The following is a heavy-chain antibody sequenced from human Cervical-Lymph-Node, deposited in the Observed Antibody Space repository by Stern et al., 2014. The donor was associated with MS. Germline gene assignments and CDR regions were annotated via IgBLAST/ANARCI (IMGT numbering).Heavy chain of an antibody. V-gene: IGHV3-33*01. CDR1: GFSFSRYA. D-gene: IGHD6-13*01. J-gene: IGHJ4*02. Sequence: VQLVESGGGVVQPGRSLRLSWEASGFSFSRYAMHWVRQAPGKGLEWVALIWYDGSNPYYADSVTGRFTISRDNFKNTLYLQMNSLRAEDTAVYYCASAYSSSHYYFDYWGQGTLVTVSS. CDR2: IWYDGSNP. CDR3: ASAYSSSHYYFDY.